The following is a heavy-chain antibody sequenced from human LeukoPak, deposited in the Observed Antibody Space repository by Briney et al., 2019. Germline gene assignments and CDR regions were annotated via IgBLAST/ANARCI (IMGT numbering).Heavy chain of an antibody. V-gene: IGHV3-15*01. Sequence: PGGSLRLSCAASGFTFSDAWMSWVRQAPGKGLEWVGRIKSKTNGGTTDYAAPVKGGFTIARDDSENTLYLQMNAVKTEDTAVYYCTTYTAPGTPYYFDYWGQGTLVTVSS. J-gene: IGHJ4*02. D-gene: IGHD6-13*01. CDR3: TTYTAPGTPYYFDY. CDR1: GFTFSDAW. CDR2: IKSKTNGGTT.